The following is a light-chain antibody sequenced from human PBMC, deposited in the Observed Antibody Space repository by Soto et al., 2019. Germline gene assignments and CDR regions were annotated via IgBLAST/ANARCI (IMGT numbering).Light chain of an antibody. Sequence: QSVLTQPPSVSGAHGQRVTISCTGSSSNIGAGYDVHWYQQLPGTAPKLLIYGNNNRPSGVPDRFSGSKSGTSASLAITGLQAEDEADYYCQSYDRSLSGRVFGTGTKVTVL. CDR1: SSNIGAGYD. CDR2: GNN. J-gene: IGLJ1*01. CDR3: QSYDRSLSGRV. V-gene: IGLV1-40*01.